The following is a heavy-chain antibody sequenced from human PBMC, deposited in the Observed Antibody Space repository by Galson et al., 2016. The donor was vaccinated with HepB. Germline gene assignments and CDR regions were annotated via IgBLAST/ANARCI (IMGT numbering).Heavy chain of an antibody. Sequence: SVKVSCKASGGAFSSYGISWVRQAPGQGLEWMGAIMPIFGTTNYAQKFQGRVATTADKSTSTVYMELSSLRSEDTAVFYCARVYGVATHYYDSSGMDYWGQGTLVTVSS. V-gene: IGHV1-69*06. CDR3: ARVYGVATHYYDSSGMDY. CDR1: GGAFSSYG. CDR2: IMPIFGTT. D-gene: IGHD3-22*01. J-gene: IGHJ4*02.